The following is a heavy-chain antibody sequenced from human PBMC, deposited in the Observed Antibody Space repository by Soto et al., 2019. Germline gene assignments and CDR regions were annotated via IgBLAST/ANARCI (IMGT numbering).Heavy chain of an antibody. V-gene: IGHV1-8*01. J-gene: IGHJ4*02. D-gene: IGHD3-10*01. CDR1: GYTFSNYD. CDR3: AKVSRKGSAIDFEY. Sequence: QVQLVQSGAELKKPGASVKVSCKASGYTFSNYDMNWVRQATGQGPEWIGWVNPNNGDTGYAQKFQGRVTLTTDISTTTAYMELTRLRSEDTAIYYCAKVSRKGSAIDFEYWGQGTRITVSS. CDR2: VNPNNGDT.